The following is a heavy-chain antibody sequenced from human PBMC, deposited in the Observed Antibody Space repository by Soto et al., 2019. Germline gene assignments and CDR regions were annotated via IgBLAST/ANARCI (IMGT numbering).Heavy chain of an antibody. J-gene: IGHJ4*02. CDR2: ISYDGRNK. CDR1: GFTFSSYA. CDR3: ARDGEVAPAAINYFDY. D-gene: IGHD2-2*02. Sequence: QVQLVESGGGVVQPGGSLRLSCAASGFTFSSYALHWVRQAPGKGLEWVALISYDGRNKYYADSVKGRFTISRDNSKNTLYLQMNSLRTEDTAVYYCARDGEVAPAAINYFDYWGQGTLVTVSS. V-gene: IGHV3-30*04.